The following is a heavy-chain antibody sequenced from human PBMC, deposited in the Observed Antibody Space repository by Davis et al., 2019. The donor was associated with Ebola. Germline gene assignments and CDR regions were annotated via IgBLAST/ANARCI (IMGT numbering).Heavy chain of an antibody. V-gene: IGHV1-8*01. Sequence: AASVKVSCKASGYTFTSYDINWVRQATGQGLEWMGWMNPNSGNTVYAQKFQGRVTMTRNTSISTAYMELSSLRSEDTAVYYCATYGSGEVDRGYYYYGMDVWGQGTTVTVSS. CDR2: MNPNSGNT. CDR1: GYTFTSYD. CDR3: ATYGSGEVDRGYYYYGMDV. J-gene: IGHJ6*02. D-gene: IGHD3-10*01.